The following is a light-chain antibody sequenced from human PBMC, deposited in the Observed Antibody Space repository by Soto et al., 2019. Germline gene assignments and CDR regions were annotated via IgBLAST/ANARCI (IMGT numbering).Light chain of an antibody. Sequence: AIRMTQSPSSFSASTGDRVTITCRASQGISSYLAWYQQKPGKAPKLLIYAASTLQSGVPSRFSGSGSGTDFTLTISCLQSEHFATYYCQQYYSYPPLVTFGPGTKVDIK. CDR1: QGISSY. CDR3: QQYYSYPPLVT. J-gene: IGKJ3*01. V-gene: IGKV1-8*01. CDR2: AAS.